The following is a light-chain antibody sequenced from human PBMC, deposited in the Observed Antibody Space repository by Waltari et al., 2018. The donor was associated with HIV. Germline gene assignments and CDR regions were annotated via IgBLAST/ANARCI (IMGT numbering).Light chain of an antibody. V-gene: IGKV3-15*01. J-gene: IGKJ2*01. CDR1: QSISAK. CDR3: QQYDDGPRGIT. CDR2: AAA. Sequence: EIVMTQSPPTLSVSPGQRVTLSCRASQSISAKVAWYQQRPGQAPMLLIYAAATRPTGIPARFSGSGSGTEFTLTISSLQSEDFATYFCQQYDDGPRGITFGQGTMLEIK.